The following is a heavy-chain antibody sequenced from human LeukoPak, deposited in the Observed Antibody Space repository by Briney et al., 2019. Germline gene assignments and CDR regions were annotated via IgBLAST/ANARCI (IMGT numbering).Heavy chain of an antibody. CDR3: AREEYKYGLGALDV. J-gene: IGHJ6*02. V-gene: IGHV3-30-3*01. D-gene: IGHD5-18*01. CDR1: GFRFSAYA. Sequence: GGSLRLSCTASGFRFSAYAMQWVRQAPGKGLEWVAVISIDGSTQYYADSVRGRFSISRDNSKNTLYLEMSSLRGEDTGIFYCAREEYKYGLGALDVWGQGPTVTVSS. CDR2: ISIDGSTQ.